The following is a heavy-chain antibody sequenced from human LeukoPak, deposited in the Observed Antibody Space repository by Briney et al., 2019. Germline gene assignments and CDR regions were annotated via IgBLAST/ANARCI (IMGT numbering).Heavy chain of an antibody. CDR3: ARIGTDYYDSSGPLDY. Sequence: GGSLRLSCAASGFTFSTYSMNWVRQAPGKGLEWVSSISTSSSYIYYADSVKGRFTISRDNAKNSLYLQMHSLRAEDTAVYYCARIGTDYYDSSGPLDYWGQGTLVTVSS. D-gene: IGHD3-22*01. CDR2: ISTSSSYI. V-gene: IGHV3-21*01. CDR1: GFTFSTYS. J-gene: IGHJ4*02.